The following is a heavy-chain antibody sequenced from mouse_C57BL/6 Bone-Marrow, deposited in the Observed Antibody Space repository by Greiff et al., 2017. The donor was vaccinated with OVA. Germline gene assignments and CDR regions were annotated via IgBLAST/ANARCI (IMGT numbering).Heavy chain of an antibody. CDR2: IDPETGGT. J-gene: IGHJ4*01. V-gene: IGHV1-15*01. Sequence: QVQLQQSGAELVRPGASVTLSCKASGYTFTDYDMHWVTQTPVNGLEWIGAIDPETGGTAYNQKFKGKAILTADNSSSTAYMELRSLTSEDSAVYYCTRGYSNYYAMDYWGQGTSVTVSS. D-gene: IGHD2-5*01. CDR3: TRGYSNYYAMDY. CDR1: GYTFTDYD.